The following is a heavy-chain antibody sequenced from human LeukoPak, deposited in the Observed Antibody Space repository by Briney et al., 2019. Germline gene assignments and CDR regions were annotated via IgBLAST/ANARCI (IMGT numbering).Heavy chain of an antibody. D-gene: IGHD6-6*01. V-gene: IGHV4-31*03. CDR3: ARVVGGIAARNYYYYGMDV. Sequence: KPSETLSLTCTVSGGSISSSSYYWGWIRQPPGKGLEWIGYIYYSGSTYYNPSLKSRVTISVDTSKNQFSLKLSSVTAADTAVYYCARVVGGIAARNYYYYGMDVWGQGTTVTVSS. CDR1: GGSISSSSYY. CDR2: IYYSGST. J-gene: IGHJ6*02.